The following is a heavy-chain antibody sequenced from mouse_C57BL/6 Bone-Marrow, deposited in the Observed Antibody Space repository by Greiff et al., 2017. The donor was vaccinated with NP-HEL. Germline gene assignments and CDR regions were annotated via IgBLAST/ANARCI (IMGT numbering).Heavy chain of an antibody. Sequence: EVQLVESEGGLVQPGSSMKLSCTASGFTFSDYYMAWVRQVPEKGLEWVANINYDGSSTYYLDSLKSRFIISRDNAKNTLFLQMTSLRSEDTAVYYCARLLTMVVAYYAMDYWGQGVSVTVSS. J-gene: IGHJ4*01. CDR3: ARLLTMVVAYYAMDY. D-gene: IGHD1-1*01. CDR1: GFTFSDYY. CDR2: INYDGSST. V-gene: IGHV5-16*02.